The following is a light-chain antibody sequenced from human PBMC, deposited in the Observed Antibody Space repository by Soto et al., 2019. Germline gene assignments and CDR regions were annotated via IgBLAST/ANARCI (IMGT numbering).Light chain of an antibody. CDR1: QSISRS. V-gene: IGKV1-5*01. CDR2: DAS. Sequence: DIQMTQSPSTLSASVGDRVTITCRASQSISRSLAWYQQKPGKAPNLLIYDASSLESGVPSRFSGSGFGTEFPLTISSLQPDDFATYYCQQYNSYLLTFGPGTTVDSK. CDR3: QQYNSYLLT. J-gene: IGKJ3*01.